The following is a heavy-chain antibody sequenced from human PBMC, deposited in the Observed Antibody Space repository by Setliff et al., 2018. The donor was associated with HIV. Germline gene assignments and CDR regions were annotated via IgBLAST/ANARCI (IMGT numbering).Heavy chain of an antibody. CDR1: GFTFSSDG. CDR2: IRYDGSYR. Sequence: GGSLRLSCAASGFTFSSDGMYWVRQAPGKGLEWVAFIRYDGSYRYYVDSVKGRFTISRDNSKNTVYLQMNSLRPEDTALYYCAKDFGYSSGWYLVSGVFDIWGQGTMVTVSS. V-gene: IGHV3-30*02. J-gene: IGHJ3*02. CDR3: AKDFGYSSGWYLVSGVFDI. D-gene: IGHD6-19*01.